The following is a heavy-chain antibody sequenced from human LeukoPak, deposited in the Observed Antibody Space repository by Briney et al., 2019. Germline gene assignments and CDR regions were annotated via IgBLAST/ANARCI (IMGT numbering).Heavy chain of an antibody. Sequence: ASVKVSCKASGYTFTGYYMRWVRQAPGQGLEWMGWINPNSGGTNYAQKFQGRVTMTRDTSISTAYMELSRLRSDDTAVYYCASRGYDYYYYGMDVWGQGTTVTVSS. CDR1: GYTFTGYY. J-gene: IGHJ6*02. CDR2: INPNSGGT. D-gene: IGHD5-12*01. CDR3: ASRGYDYYYYGMDV. V-gene: IGHV1-2*02.